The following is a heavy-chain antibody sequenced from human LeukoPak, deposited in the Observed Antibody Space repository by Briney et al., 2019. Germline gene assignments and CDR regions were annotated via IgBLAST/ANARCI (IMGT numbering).Heavy chain of an antibody. V-gene: IGHV4-59*08. CDR2: IYSSGIT. D-gene: IGHD6-13*01. J-gene: IGHJ4*02. Sequence: SETLSLTCTVSGGSISNYYWSWIRQPPGKGLEWIGYIYSSGITNYNPSLKSRVTISVDTSKNQFSLKLSSVTAADTAVYYCARAGSQQLAFGYWGQGTLVTVSS. CDR3: ARAGSQQLAFGY. CDR1: GGSISNYY.